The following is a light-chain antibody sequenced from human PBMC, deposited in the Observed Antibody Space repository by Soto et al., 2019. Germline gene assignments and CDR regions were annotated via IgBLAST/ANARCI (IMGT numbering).Light chain of an antibody. CDR1: SSNIGADSD. CDR2: NNN. Sequence: QAVVTQPPSVSGAPGQRVTISCTGSSSNIGADSDVHWYQQLPGKPPKLLIYNNNNRPSGVPDRFSGSKSDTSASLAITGLQAEDEADYYCQSYDSSLSGSLFGGGTKLTVL. CDR3: QSYDSSLSGSL. J-gene: IGLJ3*02. V-gene: IGLV1-40*01.